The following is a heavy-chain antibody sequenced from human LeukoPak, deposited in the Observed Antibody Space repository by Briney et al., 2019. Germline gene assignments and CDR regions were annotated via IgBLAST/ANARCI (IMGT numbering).Heavy chain of an antibody. CDR2: IYYSGST. Sequence: SETLSLTCTVSGGSISSSSYYWGWIRPPPGKGLEWIGSIYYSGSTYYNPSLKSRVTISVDTSKNQFSLKLSSVTAADTAVYYCASPEATGDFGEGSDFGYFDYWGQGTLVTVSS. CDR1: GGSISSSSYY. J-gene: IGHJ4*02. V-gene: IGHV4-39*01. CDR3: ASPEATGDFGEGSDFGYFDY. D-gene: IGHD3-10*01.